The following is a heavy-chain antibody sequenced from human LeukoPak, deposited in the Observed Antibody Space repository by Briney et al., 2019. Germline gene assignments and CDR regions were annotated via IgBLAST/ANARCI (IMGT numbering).Heavy chain of an antibody. CDR2: ISWNSGSI. D-gene: IGHD3-9*01. J-gene: IGHJ4*02. V-gene: IGHV3-9*01. CDR3: AKDLDYDILTGYLAADY. Sequence: GGSLRLSCAASGLTFDDYAMHWVRQAPGKGLEWVSGISWNSGSIGYADSVKGRFTISRDNAKNSLYLQMNSLRAEDTDLYYCAKDLDYDILTGYLAADYWGQGTLVTVSS. CDR1: GLTFDDYA.